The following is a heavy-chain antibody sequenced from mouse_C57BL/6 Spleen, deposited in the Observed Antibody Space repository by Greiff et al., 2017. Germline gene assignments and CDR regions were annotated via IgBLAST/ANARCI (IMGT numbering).Heavy chain of an antibody. Sequence: QVQLKQSGPELVKPGASVKISCKASGYAFSSSWMNWVKQRPGKGLEWIGRIYPGDGDTNYNGKFKGKATLTADKSSSTAYMQLSSLTSEDSAVYFCARWLTTVLATPNAMDYWGQGTSVTVSS. J-gene: IGHJ4*01. CDR2: IYPGDGDT. CDR1: GYAFSSSW. CDR3: ARWLTTVLATPNAMDY. V-gene: IGHV1-82*01. D-gene: IGHD1-1*01.